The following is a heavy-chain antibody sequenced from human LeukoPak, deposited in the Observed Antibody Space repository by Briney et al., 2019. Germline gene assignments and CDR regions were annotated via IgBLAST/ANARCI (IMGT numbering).Heavy chain of an antibody. Sequence: GGSLRLSCAASGFTFSSYAMSWVRQAPGKGLEWVSGISGSGGSTYYADSVKGRFTISRDNSKNTLYLQMNSLRAEDTAVYYCAKGMVRGVIIAKSHFDYWGQGTLVTVSS. V-gene: IGHV3-23*01. D-gene: IGHD3-10*01. CDR2: ISGSGGST. CDR1: GFTFSSYA. J-gene: IGHJ4*02. CDR3: AKGMVRGVIIAKSHFDY.